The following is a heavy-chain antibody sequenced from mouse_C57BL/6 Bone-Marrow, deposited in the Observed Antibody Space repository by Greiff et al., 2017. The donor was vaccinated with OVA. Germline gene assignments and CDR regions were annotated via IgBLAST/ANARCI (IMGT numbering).Heavy chain of an antibody. CDR1: GYTFTSYW. D-gene: IGHD2-4*01. CDR3: ARYDYDRRDYFDY. Sequence: VQLQQPGAELVMPGASVKLSCKASGYTFTSYWMHWVKQRPGQGLEWIGEIDPSDSYTNYNQKFKGKSTLTVDKSSSTAYMQLSRLTSEDSAVYYCARYDYDRRDYFDYWGQGTTLTVSS. J-gene: IGHJ2*01. V-gene: IGHV1-69*01. CDR2: IDPSDSYT.